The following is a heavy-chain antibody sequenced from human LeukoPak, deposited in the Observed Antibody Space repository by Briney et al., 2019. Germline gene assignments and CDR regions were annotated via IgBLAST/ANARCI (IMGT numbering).Heavy chain of an antibody. Sequence: ASVKVSCKASGGTFSSYAISWVRQAPGQGLEWMGGIIPIFGTANYAQKFQGRVTITADESTSTAYMELSSLRSEDTAVYYCASSYYDSSGYYGPWYFDYWGQGTLVTVSS. D-gene: IGHD3-22*01. CDR3: ASSYYDSSGYYGPWYFDY. CDR1: GGTFSSYA. CDR2: IIPIFGTA. J-gene: IGHJ4*02. V-gene: IGHV1-69*13.